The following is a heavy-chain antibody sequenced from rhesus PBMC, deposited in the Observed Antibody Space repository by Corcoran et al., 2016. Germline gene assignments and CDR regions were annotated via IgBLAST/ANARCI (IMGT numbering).Heavy chain of an antibody. Sequence: QVQLQESGPGLVKPSETLSLTCAVSGGSFSSYWWSWIRQPPGKGLEWIGEINGNSGLTNYNPSLKSRVTMSKDASKNQFSRKLSSVTAADTAVYYCASRGIVAAFDYWGQGVLVTVSS. CDR2: INGNSGLT. CDR1: GGSFSSYW. D-gene: IGHD6-25*01. J-gene: IGHJ4*01. V-gene: IGHV4-80*01. CDR3: ASRGIVAAFDY.